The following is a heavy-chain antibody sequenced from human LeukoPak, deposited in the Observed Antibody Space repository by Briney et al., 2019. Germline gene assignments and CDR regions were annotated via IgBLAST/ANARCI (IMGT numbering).Heavy chain of an antibody. D-gene: IGHD5-18*01. V-gene: IGHV1-2*02. CDR2: INPNSGGT. CDR3: ARCGYSYGYVAYYYYYMDV. Sequence: GESLKISCKGSGYSFTTYWIGWVRQAPGQGLEWMGWINPNSGGTNYAQKFQGRVTMTRDTSISTAYMELSRLRSDDTAVYYCARCGYSYGYVAYYYYYMDVWGKGTTVTVSS. CDR1: GYSFTTYW. J-gene: IGHJ6*03.